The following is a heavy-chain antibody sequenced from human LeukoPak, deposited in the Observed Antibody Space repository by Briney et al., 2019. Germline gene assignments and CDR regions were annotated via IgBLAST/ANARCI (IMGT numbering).Heavy chain of an antibody. CDR2: IYHSGST. V-gene: IGHV4-34*01. J-gene: IGHJ4*02. CDR1: GGSFSGYY. CDR3: ARRYGSGSDFDY. Sequence: NPSETLSLTCAVYGGSFSGYYWSWIRQPPGKGLEWIGEIYHSGSTNYNPSLKSRVTISVDTSKNQFSLKLSSVTAADTAVYYCARRYGSGSDFDYWGQGTLVTVSS. D-gene: IGHD3-10*01.